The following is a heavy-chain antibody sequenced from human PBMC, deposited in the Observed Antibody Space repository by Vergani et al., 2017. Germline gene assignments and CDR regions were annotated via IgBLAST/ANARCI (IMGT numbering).Heavy chain of an antibody. Sequence: QVQLVQSGAEVKKPGSSVKVSCKASGGTFSSYTISWVRQAPGQGLEWMGRIIPILGIANYAQKFQGRVTITADKSTSTAYMELSSLRSEDTAVDYCARQMYGDYGGMGAFDIWDQGTMVTVSS. CDR2: IIPILGIA. CDR1: GGTFSSYT. J-gene: IGHJ3*02. V-gene: IGHV1-69*02. D-gene: IGHD4-17*01. CDR3: ARQMYGDYGGMGAFDI.